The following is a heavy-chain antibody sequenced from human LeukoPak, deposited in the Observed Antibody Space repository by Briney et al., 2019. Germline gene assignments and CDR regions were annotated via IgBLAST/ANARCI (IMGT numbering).Heavy chain of an antibody. D-gene: IGHD3-10*01. Sequence: SETLSLTCTVSGGSISSYYWSWIRQPAGKGLEWIGRIYTSGSTNYNPSLKSRVTMSVDTSKNQFSLKLSSVTAADTAVYYCAREWYYGSGSYSNWFDPWGQGTLVTVSS. CDR3: AREWYYGSGSYSNWFDP. V-gene: IGHV4-4*07. CDR1: GGSISSYY. CDR2: IYTSGST. J-gene: IGHJ5*02.